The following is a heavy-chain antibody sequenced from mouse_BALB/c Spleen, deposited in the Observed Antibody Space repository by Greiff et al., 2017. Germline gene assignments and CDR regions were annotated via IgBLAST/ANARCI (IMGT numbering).Heavy chain of an antibody. J-gene: IGHJ4*01. V-gene: IGHV1-69*01. CDR1: GYTFTDYW. Sequence: QVQLQQPGAELVMPGASVKMSCKASGYTFTDYWMHWVKQRPGQGLEWIGAIDTSDSYTSYNQKFKGKATLTVDESSSTAYMQLSSLTSEDSAVYYCARAYYRYNYYAMDYWGLGTSVTVSS. CDR2: IDTSDSYT. D-gene: IGHD2-14*01. CDR3: ARAYYRYNYYAMDY.